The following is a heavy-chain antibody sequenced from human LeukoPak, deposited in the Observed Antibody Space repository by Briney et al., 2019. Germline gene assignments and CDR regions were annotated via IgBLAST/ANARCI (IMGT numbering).Heavy chain of an antibody. V-gene: IGHV4-34*01. CDR1: GGSFSGYY. J-gene: IGHJ4*02. CDR2: INHSGST. CDR3: ARGVGATFGN. Sequence: PSETLSLTCAVYGGSFSGYYWSWIRQPPGKGLEWIGEINHSGSTNYNPSLKSRVTISVDTSKNQFSLKLSSATAADTAVYYCARGVGATFGNWGQGTLVTVSP. D-gene: IGHD1-26*01.